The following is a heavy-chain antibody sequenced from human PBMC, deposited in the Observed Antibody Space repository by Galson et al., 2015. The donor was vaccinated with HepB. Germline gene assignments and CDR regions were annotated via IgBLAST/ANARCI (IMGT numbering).Heavy chain of an antibody. CDR1: GYIFTSYW. Sequence: QSGAAVKKPGESLRISCTGSGYIFTSYWISCVRQIPGTGLEWKGRIDPRESDTHSSQSSKGNVTISADKAITTAYLQWSSLKASDTAMDYCARLCFVVEASRPFDIWGQGTMVTVSS. CDR2: IDPRESDT. V-gene: IGHV5-10-1*01. J-gene: IGHJ3*02. D-gene: IGHD2-21*01. CDR3: ARLCFVVEASRPFDI.